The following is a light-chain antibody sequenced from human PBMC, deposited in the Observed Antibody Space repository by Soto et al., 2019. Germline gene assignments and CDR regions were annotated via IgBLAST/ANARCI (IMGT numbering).Light chain of an antibody. CDR1: DIGSKS. CDR2: YDS. J-gene: IGLJ2*01. Sequence: SYELTQPPSVSVAPGKTASITCGGDDIGSKSVHWYQQKPGQAPVLVIYYDSDRPSGIPERFSGSNSGNTATLTISRVEAGDEADYYCQVWDSNTDHPRVVFGGGTKVTVL. V-gene: IGLV3-21*04. CDR3: QVWDSNTDHPRVV.